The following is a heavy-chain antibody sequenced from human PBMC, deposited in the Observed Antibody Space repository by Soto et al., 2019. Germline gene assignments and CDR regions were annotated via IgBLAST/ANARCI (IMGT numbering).Heavy chain of an antibody. V-gene: IGHV4-61*08. Sequence: SETLSLTCAVSGGSISSGGYSWSWIRQPPGKGLEWIGYIYYSGSTNYNPSLKSRVTISVDTSKNQFSLKLSSVTAADTAVYYCARIKGWLLSPHYYYYYGMDVWGQGTTVTVSS. J-gene: IGHJ6*02. CDR2: IYYSGST. D-gene: IGHD3-3*01. CDR3: ARIKGWLLSPHYYYYYGMDV. CDR1: GGSISSGGYS.